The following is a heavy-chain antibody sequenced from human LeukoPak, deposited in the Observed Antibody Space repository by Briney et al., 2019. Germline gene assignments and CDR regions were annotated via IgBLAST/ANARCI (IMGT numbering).Heavy chain of an antibody. D-gene: IGHD4-17*01. CDR3: ARLCQLTTCAKFEY. CDR2: IYYSGST. J-gene: IGHJ4*02. Sequence: SETLSLTCTVSGDFLSSGDYYWGWIRQSPGKGLTWIGSIYYSGSTLYNASFESRVTMSVDTSKNQFSLKLRSVTAADTAVYYCARLCQLTTCAKFEYWGQGILVTVSS. V-gene: IGHV4-39*01. CDR1: GDFLSSGDYY.